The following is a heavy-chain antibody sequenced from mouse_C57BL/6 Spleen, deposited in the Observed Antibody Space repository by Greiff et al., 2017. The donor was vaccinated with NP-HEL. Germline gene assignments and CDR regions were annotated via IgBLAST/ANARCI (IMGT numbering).Heavy chain of an antibody. V-gene: IGHV3-6*01. CDR3: ARETYGSFDY. J-gene: IGHJ2*01. CDR2: ISYDGSN. CDR1: GYSITSGYY. Sequence: EVKLMESGPGLVKPSQSLSLTCSVTGYSITSGYYWNWIRQFPGNKLEWMGYISYDGSNNYNPSLKNRISITRDTSKNQFFLKLNSVTTEDTATYYCARETYGSFDYWGQGTTLTVSS. D-gene: IGHD1-1*01.